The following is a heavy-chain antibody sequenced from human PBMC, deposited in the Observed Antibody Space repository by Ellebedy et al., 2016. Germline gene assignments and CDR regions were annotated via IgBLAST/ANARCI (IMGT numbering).Heavy chain of an antibody. Sequence: GESLKISCVASGFTFSGYGMHWVRQAPGKGLEWVAVIWFDGSNTYYVDSVRGRFTISRDNSKNTFDLQMNSLRADDTAVYYCAKDRHFQPDNFHHYYMDAWGRGTTVTVSS. V-gene: IGHV3-33*06. CDR1: GFTFSGYG. J-gene: IGHJ6*03. D-gene: IGHD1-1*01. CDR2: IWFDGSNT. CDR3: AKDRHFQPDNFHHYYMDA.